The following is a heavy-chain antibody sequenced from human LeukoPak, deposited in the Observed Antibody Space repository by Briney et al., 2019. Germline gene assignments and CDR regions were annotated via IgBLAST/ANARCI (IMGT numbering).Heavy chain of an antibody. CDR2: ISSSGSTI. V-gene: IGHV3-11*01. CDR1: GFTFSDYY. D-gene: IGHD3-22*01. CDR3: ARTYAYYGPNWFDP. Sequence: GGSLRLSCAASGFTFSDYYMSWIRQAPGKGLEWVSYISSSGSTIYYADSVKGRFTISRDNAKNSLYLQMNSLRAEDTAVYYCARTYAYYGPNWFDPWGQGTLVTVSS. J-gene: IGHJ5*02.